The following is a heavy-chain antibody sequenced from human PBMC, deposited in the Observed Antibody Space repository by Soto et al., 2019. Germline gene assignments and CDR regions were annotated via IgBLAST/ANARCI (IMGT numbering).Heavy chain of an antibody. J-gene: IGHJ4*02. CDR2: IYYSGST. Sequence: TLSLTCTVSGGSISSYYWSWIRRPPGKGLEWIGYIYYSGSTNYNPSLKSRVTISVDTSKNQFSLKLSSVTAADTAVYYCARVSFYQGAAAGSYYFDYWGQGTLVTVSS. CDR3: ARVSFYQGAAAGSYYFDY. CDR1: GGSISSYY. V-gene: IGHV4-59*01. D-gene: IGHD6-13*01.